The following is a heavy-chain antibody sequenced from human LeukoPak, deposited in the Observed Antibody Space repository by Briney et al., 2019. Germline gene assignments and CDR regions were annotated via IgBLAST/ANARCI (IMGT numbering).Heavy chain of an antibody. V-gene: IGHV1-58*01. CDR3: AAVGGSYHPTFDY. J-gene: IGHJ4*02. CDR1: GFTFTSSA. Sequence: SVTVSCKASGFTFTSSAVQWVRQARGQRLEWIGWIVVGSGNTNYAQKFQERVTITRDMSTSTAYMELSSLRSEDTAVYYCAAVGGSYHPTFDYWGQGTLVTVSS. CDR2: IVVGSGNT. D-gene: IGHD1-26*01.